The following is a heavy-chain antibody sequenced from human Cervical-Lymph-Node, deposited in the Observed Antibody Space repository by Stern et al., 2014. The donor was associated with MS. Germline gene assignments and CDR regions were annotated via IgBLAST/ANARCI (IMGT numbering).Heavy chain of an antibody. V-gene: IGHV3-33*01. CDR1: GFTFSSYG. CDR3: ARSSSPSPYYYYGMDV. D-gene: IGHD6-13*01. CDR2: IWYDGSNK. Sequence: VQLVESGGGVVQPGRSLRLSCAASGFTFSSYGMHWVRQAPGQGLAWVAVIWYDGSNKYYADSVKGRFTISRDNSKNTLYLQMNSLRAEDTAVYYCARSSSPSPYYYYGMDVWGQGTTVTVSS. J-gene: IGHJ6*02.